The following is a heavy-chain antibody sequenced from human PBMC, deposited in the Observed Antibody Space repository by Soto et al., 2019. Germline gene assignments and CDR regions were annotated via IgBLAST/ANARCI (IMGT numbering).Heavy chain of an antibody. V-gene: IGHV4-59*01. CDR1: GGAISMYY. CDR3: ARDLWGYCGTDCFPLDV. J-gene: IGHJ6*02. CDR2: MYNTGST. Sequence: PSETLSLTCTVSGGAISMYYWSWIRQPPGKGLEWIGYMYNTGSTVYNPSFKSRVTISVDTSKNQFSLQLNSVTAADTAVYYCARDLWGYCGTDCFPLDVWGQGTTVTVSS. D-gene: IGHD2-21*02.